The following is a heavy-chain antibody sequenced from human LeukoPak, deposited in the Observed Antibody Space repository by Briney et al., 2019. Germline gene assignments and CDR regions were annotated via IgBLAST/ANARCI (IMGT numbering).Heavy chain of an antibody. CDR3: AKILWFGELLPL. CDR2: IQYGGGNK. V-gene: IGHV3-30*02. D-gene: IGHD3-10*01. J-gene: IGHJ4*02. Sequence: GGSLRLSCAASGFTFSSYGIHWVRQAPGKGLEWVAFIQYGGGNKYYADSVKGRFTISRDNSKNTLYLQMNSLRAEDTAVYYCAKILWFGELLPLWGQGTLVTVSS. CDR1: GFTFSSYG.